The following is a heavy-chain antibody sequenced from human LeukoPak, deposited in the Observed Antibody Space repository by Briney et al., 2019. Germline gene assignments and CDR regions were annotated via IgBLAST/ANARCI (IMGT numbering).Heavy chain of an antibody. D-gene: IGHD6-13*01. CDR1: GGSISSGSYY. CDR3: ARTLLAAAGTGGWFDP. V-gene: IGHV4-61*02. J-gene: IGHJ5*02. CDR2: IYTSGST. Sequence: KSSETLSLTCTVSGGSISSGSYYWSWIRQPAGKGLEWIGRIYTSGSTNYNPSLKSRATTSVDTSKNQFSLKLSSVTAADTAVYYCARTLLAAAGTGGWFDPWGQGTLVTVSS.